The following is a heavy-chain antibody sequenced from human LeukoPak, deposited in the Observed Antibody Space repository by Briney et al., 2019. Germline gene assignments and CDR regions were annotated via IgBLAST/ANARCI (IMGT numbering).Heavy chain of an antibody. CDR3: ARAGGWARGDYKADSFHI. Sequence: ASVEVSCKASGYTFTNYGVSWVRQAPGQGLEWIGWISALHGTTDYAQKLQGRVTMTTDTSTTTAYMELRRLISDDTAVYYCARAGGWARGDYKADSFHIWGQGTMVTVSS. J-gene: IGHJ3*02. CDR2: ISALHGTT. D-gene: IGHD6-19*01. CDR1: GYTFTNYG. V-gene: IGHV1-18*01.